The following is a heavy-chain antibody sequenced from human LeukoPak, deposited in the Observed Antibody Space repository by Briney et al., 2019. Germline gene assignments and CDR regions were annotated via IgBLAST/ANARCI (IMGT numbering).Heavy chain of an antibody. CDR2: IYSSGTT. CDR1: GGSINNYY. CDR3: ASDGWHYDSSGYYSLDY. Sequence: SETLSLTCTVSGGSINNYYWSWIRQPAGKGLEWIGRIYSSGTTNYNSSLKSRVTMSVDSSKNQLSLKLSSVTAADTAVYYCASDGWHYDSSGYYSLDYWGQGTLVTVSS. D-gene: IGHD3-22*01. V-gene: IGHV4-4*07. J-gene: IGHJ4*02.